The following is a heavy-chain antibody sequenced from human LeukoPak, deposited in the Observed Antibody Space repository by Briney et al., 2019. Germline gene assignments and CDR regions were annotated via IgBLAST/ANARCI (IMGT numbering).Heavy chain of an antibody. J-gene: IGHJ4*02. CDR2: ISSSSSTL. Sequence: GGSLRLSCAASGFAFSSYSMNWVRQAPVKGLEWVSYISSSSSTLYYADSVKGRFTISRDNAKNTVFLHMNNLRTDDTAIYSCAGGRMDYWGQGILVTVSS. D-gene: IGHD3-16*01. CDR3: AGGRMDY. CDR1: GFAFSSYS. V-gene: IGHV3-48*01.